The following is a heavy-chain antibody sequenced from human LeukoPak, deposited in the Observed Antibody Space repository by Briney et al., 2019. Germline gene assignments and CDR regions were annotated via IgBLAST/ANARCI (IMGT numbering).Heavy chain of an antibody. D-gene: IGHD4-17*01. Sequence: GGSLRLSCAASGFTFSSYGMHWVRQAPGKGLEGVAFIRYDGSNKYYADSVKGRFTISRDNSKNTLYVQMNSLRAEDTAVYYCARGSKPYGEYIRSRIHYFDYWGQGTLVTVSS. J-gene: IGHJ4*02. CDR3: ARGSKPYGEYIRSRIHYFDY. CDR1: GFTFSSYG. V-gene: IGHV3-30*02. CDR2: IRYDGSNK.